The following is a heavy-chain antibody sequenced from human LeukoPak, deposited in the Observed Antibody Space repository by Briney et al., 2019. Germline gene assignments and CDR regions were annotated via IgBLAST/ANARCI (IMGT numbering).Heavy chain of an antibody. CDR1: GFTFANSA. D-gene: IGHD2-15*01. V-gene: IGHV3-23*01. Sequence: GGSLRLSCAASGFTFANSAMSWVRQAPGKGPEWVSDIDKSGATTFYTDSVRGRFIISRDNSKNTLYLQMNSLRAEDTAIYYCARAEGYCSCGHCYTFDYWGQGNLVTVSS. CDR2: IDKSGATT. CDR3: ARAEGYCSCGHCYTFDY. J-gene: IGHJ4*02.